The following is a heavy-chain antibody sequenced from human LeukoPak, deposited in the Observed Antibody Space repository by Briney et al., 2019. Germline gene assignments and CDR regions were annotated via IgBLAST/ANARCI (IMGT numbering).Heavy chain of an antibody. CDR3: ARGNSSGWIFDY. J-gene: IGHJ4*02. CDR1: GGSSSGYY. D-gene: IGHD6-19*01. V-gene: IGHV4-34*01. Sequence: PSETLSLTCAVYGGSSSGYYWSWIRQPPGKGLEWIGEINHSGSTNYNPSLKSRVTISVDTSKNQFSLKLSSVTAADTAVYYCARGNSSGWIFDYWGQGTLVTVSS. CDR2: INHSGST.